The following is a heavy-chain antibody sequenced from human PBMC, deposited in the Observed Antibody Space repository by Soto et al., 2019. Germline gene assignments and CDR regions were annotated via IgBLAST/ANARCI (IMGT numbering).Heavy chain of an antibody. CDR2: ISGSGGST. V-gene: IGHV3-23*01. J-gene: IGHJ4*02. CDR3: AKDKVPDDFWSGYYIPNDY. Sequence: GGSLRLSCAASGFTFSSYAMSWVRQAPGKGLEWVSAISGSGGSTYYADSVKGRFTISRDNSKNTLYLQMNSLRAEDTAVYYCAKDKVPDDFWSGYYIPNDYWGQGTLVTVSS. D-gene: IGHD3-3*01. CDR1: GFTFSSYA.